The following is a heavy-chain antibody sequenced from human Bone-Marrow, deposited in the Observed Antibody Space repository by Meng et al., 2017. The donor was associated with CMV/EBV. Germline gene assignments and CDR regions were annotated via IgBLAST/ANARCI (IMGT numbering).Heavy chain of an antibody. D-gene: IGHD1-1*01. CDR3: ARHNEEPFTYYYGMYI. CDR1: GGTFSSYT. Sequence: SVKVSCKASGGTFSSYTISWVRQAPGQGLEWMGRIIPILGIANYAQKFQGRVTITADKSTITAYMELSSLRSEDTAVYYCARHNEEPFTYYYGMYIWGQGTMVTVSS. CDR2: IIPILGIA. J-gene: IGHJ6*01. V-gene: IGHV1-69*02.